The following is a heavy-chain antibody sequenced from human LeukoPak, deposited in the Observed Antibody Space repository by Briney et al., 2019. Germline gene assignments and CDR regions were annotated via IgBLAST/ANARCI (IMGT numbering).Heavy chain of an antibody. CDR3: ARKDRGYCSGGSCYYFDY. D-gene: IGHD2-15*01. V-gene: IGHV4-4*02. J-gene: IGHJ4*02. CDR1: GFTVSSNY. CDR2: IYHSGST. Sequence: PGGSLRLSCAASGFTVSSNYMSWVRQAPGKGLEWIGEIYHSGSTNYNPSLKSRVTISVDKSKNQFSLKLSSVTAADTAVYYCARKDRGYCSGGSCYYFDYWGQGTLVTVSS.